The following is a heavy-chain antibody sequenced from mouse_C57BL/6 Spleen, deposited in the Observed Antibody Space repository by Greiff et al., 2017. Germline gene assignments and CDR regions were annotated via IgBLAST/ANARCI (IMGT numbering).Heavy chain of an antibody. CDR2: INPNNGGT. V-gene: IGHV1-18*01. CDR3: ERWRRLLLFGYFDV. Sequence: EVQLQQPGPELVKPGASVKIPCKASGYTFTDYNMDWVKQSHGKSLEWIGDINPNNGGTNYNQKFKGKATLTVDKSSSTAYMELRSLTSEDTAVYYCERWRRLLLFGYFDVRGTGATVTVSS. CDR1: GYTFTDYN. D-gene: IGHD2-3*01. J-gene: IGHJ1*03.